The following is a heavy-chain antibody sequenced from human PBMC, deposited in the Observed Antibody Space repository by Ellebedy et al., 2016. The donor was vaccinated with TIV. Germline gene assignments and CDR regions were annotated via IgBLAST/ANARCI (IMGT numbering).Heavy chain of an antibody. V-gene: IGHV1-69*13. D-gene: IGHD3-22*01. CDR2: IIPIFVTP. Sequence: AASVKVSCKASGYTFTSYGINWVRQAPGQGLEWMGGIIPIFVTPNYARKFLGRVTITADESTRTAYMEMSGLRSEDTAVYYCARFSEGSSGPDYWGQGTLVTVSS. CDR1: GYTFTSYG. CDR3: ARFSEGSSGPDY. J-gene: IGHJ4*02.